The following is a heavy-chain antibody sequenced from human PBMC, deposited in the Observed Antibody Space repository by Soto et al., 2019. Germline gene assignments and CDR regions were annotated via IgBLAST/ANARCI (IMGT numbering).Heavy chain of an antibody. J-gene: IGHJ4*02. CDR2: INPNSGAT. CDR3: AREAAAFDY. CDR1: GYTFTDYY. V-gene: IGHV1-2*02. D-gene: IGHD2-2*01. Sequence: QVQLVQPGAEVKKPGASVKVSCKASGYTFTDYYMHWVRQAPGQGLEWMGWINPNSGATHYAQNFQGRISMTRDTSISTAYMEVSSLRFDDTDVFYCAREAAAFDYWGQGTLVTVSS.